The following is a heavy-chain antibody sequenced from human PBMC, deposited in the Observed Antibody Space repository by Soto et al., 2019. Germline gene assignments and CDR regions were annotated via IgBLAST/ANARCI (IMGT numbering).Heavy chain of an antibody. CDR2: ISHSGTT. J-gene: IGHJ1*01. V-gene: IGHV4-38-2*01. Sequence: SEALSLTCAVSYFSINSGHYWGWFRQPPGKGLEWIGTISHSGTTYYNPSLRGRLTISMDTSKNQFSLNLNSVTAADTAVYYCSSDVNINWSFFWGQGTPVPVSS. CDR1: YFSINSGHY. CDR3: SSDVNINWSFF.